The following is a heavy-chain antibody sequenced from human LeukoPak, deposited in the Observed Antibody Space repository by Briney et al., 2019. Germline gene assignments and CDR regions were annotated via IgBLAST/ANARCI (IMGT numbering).Heavy chain of an antibody. J-gene: IGHJ4*02. Sequence: GASVKVSCKASGYTFTSYDINWVRQATGQGLEWMGWMNPNSGNTGYAQKFQGRVTMTRNTSISTAYMELSSLRSEDTAVYYCASLPLSTGDTASVSFDYWGQGTLVTVSS. CDR3: ASLPLSTGDTASVSFDY. D-gene: IGHD5-18*01. V-gene: IGHV1-8*01. CDR2: MNPNSGNT. CDR1: GYTFTSYD.